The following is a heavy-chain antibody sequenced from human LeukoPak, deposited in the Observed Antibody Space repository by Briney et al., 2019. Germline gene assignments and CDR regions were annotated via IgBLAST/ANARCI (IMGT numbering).Heavy chain of an antibody. Sequence: SAKVSCKASVGTFSSYAISRVRQAPGQGLEWMGGIIPIFGTANYAQKFQGRVTITADESASTAYMELSSLRSEDTAVYYCARTFTSGYSYGYNWFDPWGQGTLVTVSS. D-gene: IGHD5-18*01. J-gene: IGHJ5*02. CDR1: VGTFSSYA. V-gene: IGHV1-69*13. CDR2: IIPIFGTA. CDR3: ARTFTSGYSYGYNWFDP.